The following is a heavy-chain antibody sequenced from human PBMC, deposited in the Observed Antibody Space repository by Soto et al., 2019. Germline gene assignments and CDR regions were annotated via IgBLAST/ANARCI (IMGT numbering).Heavy chain of an antibody. Sequence: ASVKVSCKASGYTFTSYGISWVRQAPGQGVEWMGWISAYNGTTNYAQTLQGRVTMTTDTSTSTAYMELRSLRSDDTTVYYCAREGVVVVTAARYYYYGMDVWGQGTTVTVSS. CDR2: ISAYNGTT. CDR1: GYTFTSYG. D-gene: IGHD2-2*01. V-gene: IGHV1-18*04. CDR3: AREGVVVVTAARYYYYGMDV. J-gene: IGHJ6*02.